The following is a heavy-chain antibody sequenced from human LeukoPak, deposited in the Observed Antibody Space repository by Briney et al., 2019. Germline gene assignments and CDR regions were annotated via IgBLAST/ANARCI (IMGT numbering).Heavy chain of an antibody. Sequence: SETLSLTCAVYGGSFSGYYWSWIHQPPGKGLEWIGEINHSGSTNYNPSLKSRVTISVDTSKNQFSLKLSSVTAADTAVYYCARHPYSGYDYRRGYSYGLDYWGQGTLVTVSS. V-gene: IGHV4-34*01. CDR1: GGSFSGYY. CDR2: INHSGST. D-gene: IGHD5-12*01. CDR3: ARHPYSGYDYRRGYSYGLDY. J-gene: IGHJ4*02.